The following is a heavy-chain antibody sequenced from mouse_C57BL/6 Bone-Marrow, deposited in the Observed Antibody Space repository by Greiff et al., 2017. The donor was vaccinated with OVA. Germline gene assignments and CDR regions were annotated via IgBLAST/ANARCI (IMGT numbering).Heavy chain of an antibody. CDR2: INYDGSST. CDR1: GFTFSDYY. V-gene: IGHV5-16*01. Sequence: EVHLVESEGGLVQPGSSMELSCTASGFTFSDYYMAWVRQVPEKGLEWVANINYDGSSTYYLDSLKSRFIISRDNAKNILYLQMSSLKSEDTATYYCARDRGTFFDYWGQGTTLTVSS. J-gene: IGHJ2*01. CDR3: ARDRGTFFDY. D-gene: IGHD2-14*01.